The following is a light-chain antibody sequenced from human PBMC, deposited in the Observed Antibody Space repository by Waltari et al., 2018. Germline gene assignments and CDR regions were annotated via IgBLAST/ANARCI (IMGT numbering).Light chain of an antibody. CDR2: DVA. CDR1: SSDVDGFNF. Sequence: QSALTQPASMSGSPGQSITISCTGTSSDVDGFNFVAWFQQYPGKAPKLMIDDVANRPSGVSHRFSGSRSGNTASLTISGLQAEDEADYYCSSYTSVNTRFGGGTKLTVL. J-gene: IGLJ2*01. CDR3: SSYTSVNTR. V-gene: IGLV2-14*03.